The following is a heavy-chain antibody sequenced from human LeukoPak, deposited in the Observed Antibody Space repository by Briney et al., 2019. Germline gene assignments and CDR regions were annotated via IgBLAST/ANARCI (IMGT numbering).Heavy chain of an antibody. D-gene: IGHD6-13*01. CDR3: AGAYSSSWYPSPDWFDP. V-gene: IGHV4-4*07. Sequence: SETLSLTCTVSGGSISSYYWSWIRQPAGKGLEWIGRIYTSGSTNYNPSLKSRVTISVDTSKNQFSLKLSSVTAADTAVYYCAGAYSSSWYPSPDWFDPWGQGTLVTVSS. CDR1: GGSISSYY. CDR2: IYTSGST. J-gene: IGHJ5*02.